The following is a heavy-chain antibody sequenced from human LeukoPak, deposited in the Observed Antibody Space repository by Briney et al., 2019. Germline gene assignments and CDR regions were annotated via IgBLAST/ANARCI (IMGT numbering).Heavy chain of an antibody. CDR3: ARDLDYGDFPVSDY. Sequence: ASVKVSCKASGYTFTSYDINWVRQATGQGLEWMGWMNPNSGNTGYAQKFQGRVTMTRNTSISTAYMELSSLRSEDTAVYYCARDLDYGDFPVSDYWGQGTLVTVSS. D-gene: IGHD4-17*01. CDR1: GYTFTSYD. J-gene: IGHJ4*02. CDR2: MNPNSGNT. V-gene: IGHV1-8*01.